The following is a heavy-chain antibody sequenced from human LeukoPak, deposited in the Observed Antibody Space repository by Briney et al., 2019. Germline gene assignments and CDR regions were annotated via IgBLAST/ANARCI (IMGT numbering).Heavy chain of an antibody. Sequence: GGSLRLSCAASGFTFSSYWMSWVRQAPGKGLDWVALISYDGSNKYYADSVKGRFTISRDNSKNTLYLQMNSLRAEDTAVYYCARDEEMATITGYGMDVWGQGTTVTVSS. CDR2: ISYDGSNK. CDR1: GFTFSSYW. D-gene: IGHD5-24*01. J-gene: IGHJ6*02. CDR3: ARDEEMATITGYGMDV. V-gene: IGHV3-30-3*01.